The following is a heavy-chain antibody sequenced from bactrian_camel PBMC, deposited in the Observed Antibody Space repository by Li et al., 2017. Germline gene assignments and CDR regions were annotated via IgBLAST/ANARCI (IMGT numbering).Heavy chain of an antibody. V-gene: IGHV3S53*01. CDR2: IDDEGTI. J-gene: IGHJ6*01. Sequence: VQLVESGGGSVQAGGSLRFSCAGSRYQRHNYCMGWFKEVPGREREAVATIDDEGTISYANFVKGRFTISKDNAERMLYLQMNDLKPEDTAMYYCSATPRYTCDVGKPWNPDFGPWGQGTQVTVS. D-gene: IGHD2*01. CDR3: SATPRYTCDVGKPWNPDFGP. CDR1: RYQRHNYC.